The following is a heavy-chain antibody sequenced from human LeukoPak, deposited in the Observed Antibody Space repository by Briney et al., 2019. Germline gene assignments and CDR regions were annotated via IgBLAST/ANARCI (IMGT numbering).Heavy chain of an antibody. CDR2: IIPILGIA. CDR1: GGTFSSYA. CDR3: ARDAGLDDSSGYYSAPFGY. D-gene: IGHD3-22*01. V-gene: IGHV1-69*04. Sequence: ASVKVSCKASGGTFSSYAISWVRQAPGQGLEWMGRIIPILGIANYAQKFQGRVTITADKSTSTAYMELSSLRSEDTAVYYCARDAGLDDSSGYYSAPFGYWGQGTLATVSS. J-gene: IGHJ4*02.